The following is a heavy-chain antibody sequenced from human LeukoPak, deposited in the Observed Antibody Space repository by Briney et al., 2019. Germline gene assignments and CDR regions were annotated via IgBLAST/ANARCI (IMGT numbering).Heavy chain of an antibody. CDR2: VYPGDSDT. CDR1: GYSFTSYW. Sequence: HGESLKISCKGFGYSFTSYWIGWVRQMPGKGLEWMGIVYPGDSDTRYSPSFQGQVTMSVDESITTAYLQWSSLRASDSAIYYCARGGTYRYGSSDYWGQGTLVTVSS. CDR3: ARGGTYRYGSSDY. D-gene: IGHD5-18*01. V-gene: IGHV5-51*01. J-gene: IGHJ4*02.